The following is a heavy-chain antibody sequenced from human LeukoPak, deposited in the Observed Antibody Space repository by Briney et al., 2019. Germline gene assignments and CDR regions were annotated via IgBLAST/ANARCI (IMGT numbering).Heavy chain of an antibody. CDR3: ARDTGYNTFDY. Sequence: GGSLRLSCATSGFTFRSYWMSWVRQPPGKGLEWVANIKEDGSDKYHVDSVKGRFTISRDNAKNSLYLQMNSLRAEDTAVYYCARDTGYNTFDYWGQGTRVIVSS. J-gene: IGHJ4*02. D-gene: IGHD5-24*01. CDR2: IKEDGSDK. CDR1: GFTFRSYW. V-gene: IGHV3-7*05.